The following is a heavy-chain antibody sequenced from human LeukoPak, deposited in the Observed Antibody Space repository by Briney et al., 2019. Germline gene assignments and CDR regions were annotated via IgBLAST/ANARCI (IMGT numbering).Heavy chain of an antibody. CDR1: GFTFSSYS. J-gene: IGHJ4*02. CDR2: ISSSSSYI. Sequence: SGGSLRLSCAASGFTFSSYSMNWVRQAPGKGLEWVSSISSSSSYIYYVDSVKGRFTISRDNAKNSLYLQMNSLRAEDTAVYYCARDRQQLVQDYWGQGTLVTVSS. CDR3: ARDRQQLVQDY. D-gene: IGHD6-13*01. V-gene: IGHV3-21*01.